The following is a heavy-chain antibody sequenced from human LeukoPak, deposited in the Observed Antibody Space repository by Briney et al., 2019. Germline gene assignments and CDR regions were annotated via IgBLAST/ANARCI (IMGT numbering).Heavy chain of an antibody. D-gene: IGHD6-6*01. Sequence: SETLSLTCTVSGGSISSGDYYWSWIRQPPGKGLEWIGYICYSGSTYYNPSLKSRVTISVDTSKNQFYLKLSSVTAADTAVYYCARDNLAARAYYFDYWGQGTLVTVSS. V-gene: IGHV4-30-4*08. CDR1: GGSISSGDYY. CDR2: ICYSGST. CDR3: ARDNLAARAYYFDY. J-gene: IGHJ4*02.